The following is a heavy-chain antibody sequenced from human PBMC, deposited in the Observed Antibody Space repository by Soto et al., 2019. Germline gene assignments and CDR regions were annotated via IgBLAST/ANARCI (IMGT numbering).Heavy chain of an antibody. V-gene: IGHV3-30*18. Sequence: PGGSLRLSCAASGFTFSSYGMHWVRQAPGKGLEWVAVISYDGSNKYYADSVKGRFTISRDNSKNTLYLQMNSLRAEDTAVYYCAKEGTLWLRELLYPDYRGQGTLVTVSS. CDR1: GFTFSSYG. J-gene: IGHJ4*02. CDR2: ISYDGSNK. CDR3: AKEGTLWLRELLYPDY. D-gene: IGHD3-10*01.